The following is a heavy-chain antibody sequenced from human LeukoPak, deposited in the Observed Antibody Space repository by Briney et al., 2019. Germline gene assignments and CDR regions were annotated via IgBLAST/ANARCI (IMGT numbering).Heavy chain of an antibody. CDR3: ARSYCSSTSCQPYYYYYYMDV. CDR1: GGSISSYY. V-gene: IGHV4-4*07. J-gene: IGHJ6*03. CDR2: IYTSGST. Sequence: PSQTLSLTCTVSGGSISSYYWSWIRQPAGKGLEWIGRIYTSGSTNYNPSLKSRVTMSVDTSKNQFSLKLSSVTAADTAVYYCARSYCSSTSCQPYYYYYYMDVWGKGTTVTVPS. D-gene: IGHD2-2*01.